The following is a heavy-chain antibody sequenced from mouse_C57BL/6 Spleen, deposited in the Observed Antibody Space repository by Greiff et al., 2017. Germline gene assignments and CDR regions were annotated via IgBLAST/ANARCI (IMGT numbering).Heavy chain of an antibody. Sequence: QVQLQQSGPELVKPGASVKISCKASGYAFSSSWMNWVKQRPGKGLEWIGGIYPGDGDTNYNGKFKGKATLTADKSSSTAYMQLSSLTSEDSAVYFWARQDYYSGHWYFDVWGTGTTVTVSS. CDR2: IYPGDGDT. V-gene: IGHV1-82*01. CDR1: GYAFSSSW. J-gene: IGHJ1*03. D-gene: IGHD2-12*01. CDR3: ARQDYYSGHWYFDV.